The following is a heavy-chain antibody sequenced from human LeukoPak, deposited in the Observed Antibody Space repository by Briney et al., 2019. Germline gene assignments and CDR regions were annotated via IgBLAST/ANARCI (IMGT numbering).Heavy chain of an antibody. D-gene: IGHD5-18*01. V-gene: IGHV4-34*01. CDR2: INHSRRT. Sequence: SETLSLTCAVYGGSFSGYYWSWIRQPPGKGLEWSGEINHSRRTNYNPSLKSRVTISVDTSKNQFALKLSSVAAADTAVYYCARNTAMVTGYYYYYYGMDVWGKGTTVTVSS. J-gene: IGHJ6*04. CDR1: GGSFSGYY. CDR3: ARNTAMVTGYYYYYYGMDV.